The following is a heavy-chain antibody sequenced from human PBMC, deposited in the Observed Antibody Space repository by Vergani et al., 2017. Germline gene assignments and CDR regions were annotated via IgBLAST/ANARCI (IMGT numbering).Heavy chain of an antibody. CDR1: GFTFSSYA. CDR2: ISGSGGST. J-gene: IGHJ4*02. Sequence: EVQLLESGGGLVQPGGSLRLSCVASGFTFSSYAMSWVRQGPGKGLEWVSAISGSGGSTYYADSVKGRFTMSRDNSKNTLYLQMNSLRAEDTAVYYCAKDPAYSPENYFDYWGQGTLVTVSS. V-gene: IGHV3-23*01. D-gene: IGHD3-16*01. CDR3: AKDPAYSPENYFDY.